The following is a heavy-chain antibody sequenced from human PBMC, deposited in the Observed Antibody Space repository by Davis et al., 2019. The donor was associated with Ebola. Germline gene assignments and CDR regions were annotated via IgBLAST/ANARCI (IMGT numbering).Heavy chain of an antibody. D-gene: IGHD3-10*01. Sequence: PGGSLRLSCAASGFTFSRYWMHWVRQAPGKGLVWVSDVSPDGTTTRYADSVKGRFTISRDNAKNSLYFEMNSLRAENTAVYYCARDRGILRLVGDYYFDNWGQGTLVTVSS. CDR1: GFTFSRYW. J-gene: IGHJ4*02. CDR2: VSPDGTTT. CDR3: ARDRGILRLVGDYYFDN. V-gene: IGHV3-74*01.